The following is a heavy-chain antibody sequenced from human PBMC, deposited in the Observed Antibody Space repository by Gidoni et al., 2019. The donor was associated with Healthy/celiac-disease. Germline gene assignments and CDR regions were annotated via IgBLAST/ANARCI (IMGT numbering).Heavy chain of an antibody. V-gene: IGHV4-59*01. J-gene: IGHJ5*02. CDR1: GGSIISDY. CDR2: SYYSGST. Sequence: QVQLQESGPGLVKPSETLSLTCTVSGGSIISDYWRWLRQPPGKGLEWMGYSYYSGSTNYNPSLKSRVTISVDTSNNQFSVKLRYVTAADTAGDYCASLSESPWGQGTLVTVSS. CDR3: ASLSESP.